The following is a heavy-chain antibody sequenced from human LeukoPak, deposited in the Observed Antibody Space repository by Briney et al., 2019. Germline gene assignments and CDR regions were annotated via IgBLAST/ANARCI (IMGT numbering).Heavy chain of an antibody. CDR3: ARRDRYSYAPGFDY. Sequence: SETLALTCTVTVGSPSSSSYYWGWIRQPPGKGLEGIGSIYYSGSIYYNPSLTSRVTISVDTSKNPFSLKLSSVTAAVTAVYSCARRDRYSYAPGFDYWGQGTLDSVSS. CDR2: IYYSGSI. CDR1: VGSPSSSSYY. V-gene: IGHV4-39*01. J-gene: IGHJ4*02. D-gene: IGHD5-18*01.